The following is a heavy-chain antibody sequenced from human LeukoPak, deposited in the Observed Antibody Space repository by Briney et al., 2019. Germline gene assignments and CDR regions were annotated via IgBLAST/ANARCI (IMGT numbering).Heavy chain of an antibody. CDR2: INHSGST. CDR3: VVPAAINYYYYGMDV. CDR1: GGSFSGYY. J-gene: IGHJ6*02. D-gene: IGHD2-2*01. V-gene: IGHV4-34*01. Sequence: SETLSLTCAVYGGSFSGYYWSWIRQPPGKGLEWIGEINHSGSTNYNPSLKSRVTISIDTSKNQFSLKLSSVTAADTALYYCVVPAAINYYYYGMDVWGQGTTVTVSS.